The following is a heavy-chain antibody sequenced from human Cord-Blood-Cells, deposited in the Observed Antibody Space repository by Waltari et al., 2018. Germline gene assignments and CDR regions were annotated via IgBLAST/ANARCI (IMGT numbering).Heavy chain of an antibody. V-gene: IGHV3-33*01. J-gene: IGHJ6*03. Sequence: QVQLVESGGGVVQPGRSLRLSCAASGFTFSSYGMHWVRQAPGKGLEWVAVIWDDGSNKYYADSVKGRFTISRDNSKNTLYLQMNSLRAEDTAVYYCARDLNYYYYMDVWGKGTTVTVSS. CDR1: GFTFSSYG. CDR2: IWDDGSNK. CDR3: ARDLNYYYYMDV.